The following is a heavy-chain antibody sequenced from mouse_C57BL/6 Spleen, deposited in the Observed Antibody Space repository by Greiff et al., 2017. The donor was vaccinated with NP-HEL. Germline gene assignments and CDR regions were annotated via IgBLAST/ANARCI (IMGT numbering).Heavy chain of an antibody. V-gene: IGHV5-4*01. CDR1: GFTFSSYA. D-gene: IGHD3-1*01. CDR2: ISDGGSYT. Sequence: EVKLQESGGGLVKPGGSLKLSCAASGFTFSSYAMSWVRQTPEKRLEWVATISDGGSYTYYPDNVKGRFTISRDNAKNNLYLQMSHLKSEDTAMYYCAGDRGHYFDYWGQGTTLTVSS. J-gene: IGHJ2*01. CDR3: AGDRGHYFDY.